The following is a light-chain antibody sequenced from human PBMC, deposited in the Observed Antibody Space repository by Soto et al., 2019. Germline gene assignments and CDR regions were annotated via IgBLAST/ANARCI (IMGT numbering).Light chain of an antibody. V-gene: IGKV3-15*01. Sequence: EIVMTQSPATLSVAPGERATLSCRASQSVYSYLAWYQQKPGLPPRLLIYDASTRATGIPDRFSGSGSGTDFTLTISSLQSADFAVYYCQNYSNWPPLYTFGRGTKLEIK. J-gene: IGKJ2*01. CDR3: QNYSNWPPLYT. CDR2: DAS. CDR1: QSVYSY.